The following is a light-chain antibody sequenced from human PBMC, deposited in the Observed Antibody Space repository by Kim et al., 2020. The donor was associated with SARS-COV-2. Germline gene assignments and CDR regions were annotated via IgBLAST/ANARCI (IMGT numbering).Light chain of an antibody. CDR1: QSVSSN. Sequence: SVPPGERATPSCRASQSVSSNLAWYQQKPGQAPRLLIYGASTRATGIPARFSGSGSGTEFTLTISSLQSEDFAVYYCQQYNNWWTFGQGTKVDIK. J-gene: IGKJ1*01. CDR2: GAS. V-gene: IGKV3-15*01. CDR3: QQYNNWWT.